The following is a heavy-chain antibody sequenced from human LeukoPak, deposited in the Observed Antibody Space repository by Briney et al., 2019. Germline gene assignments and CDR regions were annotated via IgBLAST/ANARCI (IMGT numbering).Heavy chain of an antibody. CDR2: INHSGST. CDR3: ASSTESTIDY. J-gene: IGHJ4*02. D-gene: IGHD5/OR15-5a*01. Sequence: SETLSLTCAVYGGSFSGYYWSWIRQPPGKGLEWIGEINHSGSTNYNPSLKSRVTISVDTSKNQFSLKLSSVTAADTAVYYCASSTESTIDYWGRGTLVTVSS. V-gene: IGHV4-34*01. CDR1: GGSFSGYY.